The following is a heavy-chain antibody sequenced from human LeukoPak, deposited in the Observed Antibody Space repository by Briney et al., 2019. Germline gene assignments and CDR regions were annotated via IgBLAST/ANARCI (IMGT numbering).Heavy chain of an antibody. V-gene: IGHV3-30*18. CDR1: GFTFSSYA. Sequence: GRSLRLSCAASGFTFSSYAMHWVRQAPGKGLEWVAVISYDGSNKYYADSVKGRFTISRDNSKNTLYLQMNSLRAEDTAVYYCAKKAGAMIVVVIMGYFDYWGQGTLVTVSS. CDR2: ISYDGSNK. D-gene: IGHD3-22*01. CDR3: AKKAGAMIVVVIMGYFDY. J-gene: IGHJ4*02.